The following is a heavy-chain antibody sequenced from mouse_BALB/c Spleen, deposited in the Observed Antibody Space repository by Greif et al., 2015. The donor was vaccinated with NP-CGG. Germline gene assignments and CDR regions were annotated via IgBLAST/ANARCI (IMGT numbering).Heavy chain of an antibody. D-gene: IGHD1-1*01. J-gene: IGHJ4*01. CDR2: INPSSGYT. CDR3: ARFRILSTTVVDYYAMGY. V-gene: IGHV1-4*02. CDR1: GYTFTSYT. Sequence: VQLQQSAAELARPGASVKMSCKASGYTFTSYTMHWVKQRPGQGLEWIGYINPSSGYTEYNQKFKDKTTLTADKSSSTAYVQLSSLTSEDSAVYYCARFRILSTTVVDYYAMGYWGQGTSVTVSS.